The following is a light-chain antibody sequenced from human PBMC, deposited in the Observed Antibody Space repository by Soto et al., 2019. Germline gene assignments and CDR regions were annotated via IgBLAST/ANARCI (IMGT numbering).Light chain of an antibody. CDR2: DAS. J-gene: IGKJ2*01. CDR3: QQYDSYSGYT. CDR1: QSISSW. Sequence: DIQMTQSPSTLSASVGDRVTITCRASQSISSWLAWYQQKPGKAPKFLIYDASSLESGVPSRFSGRGSGTEFTLTISSLQPDDFATYYCQQYDSYSGYTFGQGTKLEIK. V-gene: IGKV1-5*01.